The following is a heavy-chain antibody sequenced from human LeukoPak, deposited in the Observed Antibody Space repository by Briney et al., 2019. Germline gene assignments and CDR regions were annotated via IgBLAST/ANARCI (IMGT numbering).Heavy chain of an antibody. CDR2: IYTSGST. J-gene: IGHJ4*02. CDR3: AREEATMVRGVFSY. CDR1: GGSISSGSYY. Sequence: PSQTLPLTCTVSGGSISSGSYYWSWIRQPAGKGLEWIGRIYTSGSTNYNPSLKSRVTISVDTSKNQFSLKLSSVTAADTAVYYCAREEATMVRGVFSYWGQGTLVTVSS. D-gene: IGHD3-10*01. V-gene: IGHV4-61*02.